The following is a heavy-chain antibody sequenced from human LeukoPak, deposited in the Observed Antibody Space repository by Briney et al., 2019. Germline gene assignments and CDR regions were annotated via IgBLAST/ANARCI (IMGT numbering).Heavy chain of an antibody. CDR2: VSGDGQRT. Sequence: LPGGSLRLSCAGYGFTFYNYAMSWVRQAPGKGLEWVSSVSGDGQRTFYADSVKGRFTISRDNSMNTLSLQMNGLRAEDTAVYYCAKEQDNRLLLSHFDYWGQGILVTVSS. J-gene: IGHJ4*02. V-gene: IGHV3-23*01. CDR1: GFTFYNYA. CDR3: AKEQDNRLLLSHFDY. D-gene: IGHD2-2*01.